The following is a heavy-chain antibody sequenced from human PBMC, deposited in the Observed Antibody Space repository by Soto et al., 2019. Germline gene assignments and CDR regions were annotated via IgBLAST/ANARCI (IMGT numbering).Heavy chain of an antibody. CDR2: INPAGSWT. J-gene: IGHJ3*01. Sequence: EVQLVESGGDVVQSGGSLRLSCVASGFTFRDHWMHWVRQSPGEGVVGVSRINPAGSWTDYADFVEGRFTISRDNAKNTLYLQMYSLRVEDTAIFYCARPSGTANSAFDVWGRGTMVTVS. CDR3: ARPSGTANSAFDV. D-gene: IGHD2-21*02. V-gene: IGHV3-74*01. CDR1: GFTFRDHW.